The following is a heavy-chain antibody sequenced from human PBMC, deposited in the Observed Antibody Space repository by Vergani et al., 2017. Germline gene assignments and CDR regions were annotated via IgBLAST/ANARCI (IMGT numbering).Heavy chain of an antibody. CDR2: IYNSGNG. D-gene: IGHD3-16*01. Sequence: QMQLQESGPGLVKASETLSLTCTVSGDSIISRSYYWGWIRQPPGKGLEWIGSIYNSGNGDPSSSLKSRVTISADTSKNQLSLRLTSGTAADTAVYYCASGKYYSDSTSHFRGRYFDVWGRGTLVTVPS. CDR1: GDSIISRSYY. V-gene: IGHV4-39*01. J-gene: IGHJ2*01. CDR3: ASGKYYSDSTSHFRGRYFDV.